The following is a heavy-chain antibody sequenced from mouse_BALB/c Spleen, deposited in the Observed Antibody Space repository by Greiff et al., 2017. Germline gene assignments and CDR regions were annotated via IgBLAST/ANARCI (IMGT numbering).Heavy chain of an antibody. CDR2: IDTSDSYT. CDR1: GYTFTDYW. CDR3: ATNELGPFAY. D-gene: IGHD4-1*01. V-gene: IGHV1-69*01. Sequence: QVQLQQPGAELVMPGASVKMSCKASGYTFTDYWMHWVKQRPGQGLEWIGAIDTSDSYTSYNQKFKGKATLTVDESSSTAYMQLSSLTSEDSAVYYCATNELGPFAYWGQGTLVTVSA. J-gene: IGHJ3*01.